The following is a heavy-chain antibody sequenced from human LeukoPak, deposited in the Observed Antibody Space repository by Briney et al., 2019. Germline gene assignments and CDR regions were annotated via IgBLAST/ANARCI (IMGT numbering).Heavy chain of an antibody. CDR1: GFTFSNYW. Sequence: GGSLRLSCAASGFTFSNYWMHWVRQTPGKGLVWVSRINSDVSTTSYADSVKGRFTISRDNSKNTLYLQMNSLRAEDTAVYYCARDSSSGWFDAFDIWGQGTKVTVS. J-gene: IGHJ3*02. D-gene: IGHD6-19*01. CDR2: INSDVSTT. V-gene: IGHV3-74*01. CDR3: ARDSSSGWFDAFDI.